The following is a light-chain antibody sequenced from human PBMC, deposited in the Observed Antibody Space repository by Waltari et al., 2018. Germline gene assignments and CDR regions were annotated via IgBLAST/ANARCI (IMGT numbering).Light chain of an antibody. CDR2: WAS. J-gene: IGKJ3*01. V-gene: IGKV4-1*01. CDR1: QSVLSSSNNKNY. Sequence: DIVMTQSTDSLAVSMGERATIKCMSSQSVLSSSNNKNYLSRYQQKPGQPPKLPINWASTRESGLPDRFADAWSRTDFTITSSVLQAENVSVYYGYQHYIDPDTFGPWTKVDI. CDR3: YQHYIDPDT.